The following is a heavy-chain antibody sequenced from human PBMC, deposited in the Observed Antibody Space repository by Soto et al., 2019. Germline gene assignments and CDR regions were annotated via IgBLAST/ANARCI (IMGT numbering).Heavy chain of an antibody. CDR1: GGSISSNYYY. J-gene: IGHJ5*02. D-gene: IGHD1-26*01. CDR2: IYYSGST. Sequence: SETLSLTCTVSGGSISSNYYYWGWIRQPPGKGLEWIGSIYYSGSTYYNPSLKSRVTISVDTSKNQFSLKLSSVTAADTAVYYCARHPTIVGATSWGQGTLVTVSS. CDR3: ARHPTIVGATS. V-gene: IGHV4-39*01.